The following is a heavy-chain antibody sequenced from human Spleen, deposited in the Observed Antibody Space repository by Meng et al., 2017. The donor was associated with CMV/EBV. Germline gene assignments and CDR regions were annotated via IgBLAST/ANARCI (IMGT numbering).Heavy chain of an antibody. D-gene: IGHD1-1*01. Sequence: SGGTFSSYAISWVRQAPGQGLEWMGGIIPILGIANYAQKFQGRVTITADKSTSTAYMELSSLRSEDTAVYYCARLEGNDALGNAFDIWGQGTMVTVSS. CDR2: IIPILGIA. CDR3: ARLEGNDALGNAFDI. CDR1: GGTFSSYA. V-gene: IGHV1-69*10. J-gene: IGHJ3*02.